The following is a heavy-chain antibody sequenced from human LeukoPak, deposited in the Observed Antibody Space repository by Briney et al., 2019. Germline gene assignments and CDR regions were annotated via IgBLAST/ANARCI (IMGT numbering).Heavy chain of an antibody. CDR3: ARIATPRRVYGMDV. CDR1: GFTFSSYG. D-gene: IGHD6-13*01. Sequence: GGSLRLSCAASGFTFSSYGMHWVRQAPGKGLEWVAVIWYDGSNKYYADSVKGRFTISRDNSKNTLYLQMNSLRAEDTAVYYCARIATPRRVYGMDVWGQGTTVTVSS. CDR2: IWYDGSNK. J-gene: IGHJ6*02. V-gene: IGHV3-33*01.